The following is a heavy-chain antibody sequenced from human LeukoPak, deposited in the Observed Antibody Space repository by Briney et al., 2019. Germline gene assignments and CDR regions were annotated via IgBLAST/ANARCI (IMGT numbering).Heavy chain of an antibody. D-gene: IGHD2-2*01. Sequence: GASVKVSCKASGYTFTSYGISWVRQAPGQGLEWMGWISAYNGNTNYAQKLQGRVTMTTDTSTSTAYMELRSLRSDDTAVYYCARDRCSSTSCLNWFDPWGQRTLVTVSS. CDR2: ISAYNGNT. J-gene: IGHJ5*02. V-gene: IGHV1-18*01. CDR3: ARDRCSSTSCLNWFDP. CDR1: GYTFTSYG.